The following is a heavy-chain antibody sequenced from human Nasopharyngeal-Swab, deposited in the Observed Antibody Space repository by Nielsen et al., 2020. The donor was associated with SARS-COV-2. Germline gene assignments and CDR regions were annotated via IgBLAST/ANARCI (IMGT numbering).Heavy chain of an antibody. Sequence: GSLRLSCTVSGGSISSYYWSWIRQPPGKGLEWIGYIYYSGSTNYNPSLKSRVTISVDTSKNQFSLKLSSVTAADTAVYYCARQDYVRAFEIWGQGTMVTVSS. CDR3: ARQDYVRAFEI. D-gene: IGHD3-10*02. CDR2: IYYSGST. J-gene: IGHJ3*02. V-gene: IGHV4-59*08. CDR1: GGSISSYY.